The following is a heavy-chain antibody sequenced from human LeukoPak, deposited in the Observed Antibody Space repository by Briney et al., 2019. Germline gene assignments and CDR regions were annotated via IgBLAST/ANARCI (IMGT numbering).Heavy chain of an antibody. Sequence: SVKVSCKASGGTFSSYAISWVRQAPGQGLEWMGRIIPIFGTANYAQKFQGRVTITTDESTSTAYMELSSLRSEDTAVYYCARDLYYYDSSGYPSLFDYWGQGTLVTVSS. CDR1: GGTFSSYA. V-gene: IGHV1-69*05. D-gene: IGHD3-22*01. J-gene: IGHJ4*02. CDR2: IIPIFGTA. CDR3: ARDLYYYDSSGYPSLFDY.